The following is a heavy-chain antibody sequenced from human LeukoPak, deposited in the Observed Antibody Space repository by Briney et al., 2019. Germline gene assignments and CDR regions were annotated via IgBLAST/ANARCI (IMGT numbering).Heavy chain of an antibody. CDR1: GYTFTGYY. V-gene: IGHV1-2*02. Sequence: ASVKVSCKASGYTFTGYYMHWERQAPGQGLEWMGWINPNSGGTNYAQKFQGRVTMTRDTSISTAYMELSRLRSDDTAVYYCARSNWNDYYYYYYMDVWGKGTTVTVSS. J-gene: IGHJ6*03. CDR3: ARSNWNDYYYYYYMDV. CDR2: INPNSGGT. D-gene: IGHD1-1*01.